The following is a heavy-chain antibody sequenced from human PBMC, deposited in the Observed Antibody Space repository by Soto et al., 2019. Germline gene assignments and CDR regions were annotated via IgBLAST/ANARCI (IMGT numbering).Heavy chain of an antibody. V-gene: IGHV3-23*01. CDR3: AKGNRAIAARVYLDY. Sequence: PEGSLRLSCAASGFTFSIYAMSWVRQAPGKGLEWVSAISGSGGSTYYADSVKGRFTISRDNSRNTLYLQMNSLRAEDTAVYYCAKGNRAIAARVYLDYGGQGTLFTVSS. CDR1: GFTFSIYA. J-gene: IGHJ4*02. D-gene: IGHD6-6*01. CDR2: ISGSGGST.